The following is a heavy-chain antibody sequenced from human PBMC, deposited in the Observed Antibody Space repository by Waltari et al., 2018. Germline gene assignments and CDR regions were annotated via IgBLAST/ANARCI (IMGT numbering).Heavy chain of an antibody. CDR1: GGSISSYY. D-gene: IGHD4-17*01. J-gene: IGHJ6*02. Sequence: QVQLQESGPGLVKPSETLSLTCTVPGGSISSYYWRWIRQPPGKGLEWIGYIYYSGSTNYNPSLKSRVTISVDTSKNQFSLKLSSVTAADTAVYYCARELDYGDYGYYYGMDVWGQGTTVTVSS. V-gene: IGHV4-59*01. CDR2: IYYSGST. CDR3: ARELDYGDYGYYYGMDV.